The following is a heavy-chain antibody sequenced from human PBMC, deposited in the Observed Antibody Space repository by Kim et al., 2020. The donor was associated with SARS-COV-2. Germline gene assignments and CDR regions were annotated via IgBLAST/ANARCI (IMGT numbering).Heavy chain of an antibody. V-gene: IGHV5-51*01. J-gene: IGHJ3*02. Sequence: GESLKISCKGSGYSFTSYWIGWVRQMPGKGLEWMGIIYPGDSDTRYSPSFQGQVTISADKSISTAYLQWSSLKASDTAMYYCARRAASAVDYYDSSGYTYAFDIWGQGTMVTVSS. D-gene: IGHD3-22*01. CDR1: GYSFTSYW. CDR2: IYPGDSDT. CDR3: ARRAASAVDYYDSSGYTYAFDI.